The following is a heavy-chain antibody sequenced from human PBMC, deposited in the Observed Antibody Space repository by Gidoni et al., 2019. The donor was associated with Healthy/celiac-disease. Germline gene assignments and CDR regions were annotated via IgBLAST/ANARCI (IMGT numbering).Heavy chain of an antibody. CDR1: GFTFSSYS. CDR2: ISSSSSYI. J-gene: IGHJ4*02. CDR3: ASGPPRWYFDY. Sequence: EVQLVESGGGLVKPGGSLRLSCAASGFTFSSYSMNWVRQAPGKGLEWVSSISSSSSYIYYADSVKGRFTISRDNAKNSLYLQMNSLRAEDTAVYYCASGPPRWYFDYWGQGTLVTVSS. V-gene: IGHV3-21*01.